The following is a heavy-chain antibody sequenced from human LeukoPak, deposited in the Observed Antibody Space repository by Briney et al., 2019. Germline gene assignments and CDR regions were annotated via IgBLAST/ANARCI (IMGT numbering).Heavy chain of an antibody. J-gene: IGHJ4*02. CDR3: ATATVNYYFDY. CDR2: ISYDGGDK. V-gene: IGHV3-30-3*01. CDR1: GFTFSRYA. D-gene: IGHD4-17*01. Sequence: GRSLRLSCAASGFTFSRYAMHWVRQAPGKGLEWVAFISYDGGDKYYADSVKGRFTVSRDNSKSTLYLQVNSLRGDDMAVFYCATATVNYYFDYWGQGTLVTVSS.